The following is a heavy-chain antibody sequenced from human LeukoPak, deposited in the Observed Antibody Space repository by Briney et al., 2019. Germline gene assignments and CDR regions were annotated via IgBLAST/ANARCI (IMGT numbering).Heavy chain of an antibody. CDR2: IFYTGST. CDR1: GVSISGNY. D-gene: IGHD6-13*01. Sequence: SETLSLTCTVSGVSISGNYWSWIRQPPGKGLEWIGYIFYTGSTNYNPSLQSRVTMLLDTSKNQFSLKLSSVTAADTAVYYCARGYSSSWYPNWFDPWGQGTLVTVSS. CDR3: ARGYSSSWYPNWFDP. V-gene: IGHV4-59*08. J-gene: IGHJ5*02.